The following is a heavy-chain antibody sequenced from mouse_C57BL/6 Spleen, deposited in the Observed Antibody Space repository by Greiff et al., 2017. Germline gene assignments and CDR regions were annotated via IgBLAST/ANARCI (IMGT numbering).Heavy chain of an antibody. D-gene: IGHD1-1*01. J-gene: IGHJ2*01. CDR1: GFNIKDYY. CDR3: TTDYGSIYDFDY. CDR2: IDPEDGDT. V-gene: IGHV14-1*01. Sequence: EVQLQQSGAELVRPGASVKLSCTASGFNIKDYYMHWVKQRPEQGLEWIGRIDPEDGDTEYAPKFQGKATMTADTSSNTAYLQLSSLTSEDTAVYYCTTDYGSIYDFDYWGQGTTLTVSS.